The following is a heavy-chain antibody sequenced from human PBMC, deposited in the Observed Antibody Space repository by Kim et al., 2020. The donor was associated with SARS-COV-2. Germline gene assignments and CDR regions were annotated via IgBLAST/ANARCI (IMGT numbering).Heavy chain of an antibody. D-gene: IGHD3-10*01. CDR2: IKQDGSEK. V-gene: IGHV3-7*03. CDR3: AREGITMIWGWFDP. Sequence: GGSLRLSCAASGFTFSSYWMSWVRQAPGKGLEWVANIKQDGSEKYYVDSVKGRFTISRDNAKNSLYLQMNSLRAEDTAVYYCAREGITMIWGWFDPWGQGTLVTVSS. J-gene: IGHJ5*02. CDR1: GFTFSSYW.